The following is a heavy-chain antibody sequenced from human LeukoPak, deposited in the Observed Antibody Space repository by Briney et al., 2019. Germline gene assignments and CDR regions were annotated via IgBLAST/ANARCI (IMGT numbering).Heavy chain of an antibody. CDR1: GFTLSSYW. J-gene: IGHJ4*02. CDR2: INSDGSST. V-gene: IGHV3-74*01. Sequence: GGSLRLSCAASGFTLSSYWMHWVRQAPGKGLVWVSRINSDGSSTSYADSVKGRFTISRDNAKNTLYLQMNSLRAEDTAVYYCARGPSSGRYYVGDYWGQGTLVTVSS. CDR3: ARGPSSGRYYVGDY. D-gene: IGHD1-26*01.